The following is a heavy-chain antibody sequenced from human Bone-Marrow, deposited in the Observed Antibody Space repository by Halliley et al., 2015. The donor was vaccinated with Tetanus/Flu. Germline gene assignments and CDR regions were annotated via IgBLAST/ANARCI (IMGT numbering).Heavy chain of an antibody. D-gene: IGHD3-10*01. CDR3: ARLGFRELSGIYYYGMDV. Sequence: AASGFTFSSFAMGWVRQAPGKGLEWVSVISVSGTRTYYAASVKGRFTISRDNSKTTVHLQMNSLRAEDTAVYYCARLGFRELSGIYYYGMDVWGQGTTVTVSS. J-gene: IGHJ6*02. CDR1: GFTFSSFA. V-gene: IGHV3-23*01. CDR2: ISVSGTRT.